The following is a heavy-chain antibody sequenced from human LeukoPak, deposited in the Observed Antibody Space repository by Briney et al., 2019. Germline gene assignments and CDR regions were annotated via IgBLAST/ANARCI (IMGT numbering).Heavy chain of an antibody. CDR1: DGSISSHY. Sequence: SETLSLTCTVSDGSISSHYWSWIRQPPGKGLEWIGYIYYSGSAYYNPSLKSRVTISVDTSKNQFSLKLSSVSAADTAVFYCARVSAGSVILDPWGQGTLVTVSS. V-gene: IGHV4-59*11. D-gene: IGHD3-16*01. J-gene: IGHJ5*02. CDR2: IYYSGSA. CDR3: ARVSAGSVILDP.